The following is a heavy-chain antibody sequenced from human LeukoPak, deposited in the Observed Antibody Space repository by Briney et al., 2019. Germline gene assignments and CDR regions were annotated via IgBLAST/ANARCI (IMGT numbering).Heavy chain of an antibody. CDR1: GYSISSGYY. CDR3: ARTYDYVWGSYPYYFDY. V-gene: IGHV4-38-2*01. J-gene: IGHJ4*02. CDR2: IYHSGST. Sequence: PSETLSLTCAVSGYSISSGYYWGWTRQPPGKGGEWIGSIYHSGSTYYNPSLKSRVTISVDTSKHQFSLKLSSVTAADTAVYYCARTYDYVWGSYPYYFDYWGQGTLVTVSS. D-gene: IGHD3-16*01.